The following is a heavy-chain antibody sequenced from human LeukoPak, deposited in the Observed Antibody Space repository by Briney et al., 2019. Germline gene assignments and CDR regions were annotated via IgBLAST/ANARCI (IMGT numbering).Heavy chain of an antibody. D-gene: IGHD2-2*01. CDR2: IDPSDSYI. CDR3: ATLEVVVGRDY. CDR1: GYRFTKYW. J-gene: IGHJ4*02. Sequence: GEALKISFKGSGYRFTKYWLSWGRQIPGKGLGGVGRIDPSDSYINCSPSFQGHVTISADKSISTAYQQWSSLQASDTAMYYCATLEVVVGRDYWAQGTLVPVSS. V-gene: IGHV5-10-1*01.